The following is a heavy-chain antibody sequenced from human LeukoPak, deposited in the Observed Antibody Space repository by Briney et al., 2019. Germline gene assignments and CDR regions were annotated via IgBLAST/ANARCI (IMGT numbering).Heavy chain of an antibody. CDR2: FIPILGTA. CDR3: ARDWGYYDFWSGYPLDAFDI. D-gene: IGHD3-3*01. V-gene: IGHV1-69*10. CDR1: GATFSDYA. Sequence: SVKVSCKASGATFSDYALNWVRQAPGQGLEWMGVFIPILGTANSTQKFHDRLTITADRSTNTAYMELSRLRSDDTAVYYCARDWGYYDFWSGYPLDAFDIWGQGTMVTVSS. J-gene: IGHJ3*02.